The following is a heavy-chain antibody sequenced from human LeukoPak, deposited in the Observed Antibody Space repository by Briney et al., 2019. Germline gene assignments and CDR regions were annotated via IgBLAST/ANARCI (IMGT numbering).Heavy chain of an antibody. D-gene: IGHD3-22*01. CDR3: ARDGNYYDSSGYPNDAFDI. V-gene: IGHV3-53*01. CDR2: IYSGGST. Sequence: PGGSLRLSCAASGFTVSSNYMSWVRQAPGKGLEWVSVIYSGGSTYYADSVKGRFTISRDNSKNTLYLQMNSLRAEDTAVYYCARDGNYYDSSGYPNDAFDIWGQGTMVTVSS. J-gene: IGHJ3*02. CDR1: GFTVSSNY.